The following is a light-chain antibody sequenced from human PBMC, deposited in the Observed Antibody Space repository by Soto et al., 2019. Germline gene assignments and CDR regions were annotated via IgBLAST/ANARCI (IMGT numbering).Light chain of an antibody. CDR2: GAS. CDR1: QSVSSN. Sequence: EIVMTQSPPTLSVSPGERATLSCRASQSVSSNLAWYQQRPGQAPRLLMYGASTRATGIPARFSGSGSGTEFTLTISSLQSEDFAAYYCQQYNNWPPWTFGQGTKVDIK. CDR3: QQYNNWPPWT. J-gene: IGKJ1*01. V-gene: IGKV3-15*01.